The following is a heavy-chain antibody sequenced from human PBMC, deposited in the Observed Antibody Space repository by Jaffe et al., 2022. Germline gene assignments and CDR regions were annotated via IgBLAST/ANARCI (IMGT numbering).Heavy chain of an antibody. CDR3: AREGCSGGSCTSGAFDI. CDR2: IYSGGST. J-gene: IGHJ3*02. V-gene: IGHV3-53*02. D-gene: IGHD2-15*01. CDR1: GFTVSSNY. Sequence: EVQLVETGGGLIQPGGSLRLSCAASGFTVSSNYMSWVRQAPGKGLEWVSVIYSGGSTYYADSVKGRFTISRDNSKNTLYLQMNSLRAEDTAVYYCAREGCSGGSCTSGAFDIWGQGTMVTVSS.